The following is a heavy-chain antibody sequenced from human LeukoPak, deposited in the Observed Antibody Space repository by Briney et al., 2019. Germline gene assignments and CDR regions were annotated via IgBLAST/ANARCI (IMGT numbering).Heavy chain of an antibody. V-gene: IGHV3-53*01. D-gene: IGHD6-25*01. CDR1: GFTFSSNY. CDR2: IYSGGST. J-gene: IGHJ4*02. Sequence: GGCLRLSCVASGFTFSSNYMSWVRQAPGKGLEWISVIYSGGSTYYADSVKGRFTISRDNLKNTQYLQMNSLRAEDTAVYYCARSGPSRYYFDYWGQGTLVTVSS. CDR3: ARSGPSRYYFDY.